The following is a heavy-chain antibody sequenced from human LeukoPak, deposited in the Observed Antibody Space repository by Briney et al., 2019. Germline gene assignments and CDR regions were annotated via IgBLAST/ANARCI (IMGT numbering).Heavy chain of an antibody. CDR3: ARDNRDDFDWLLYNFDY. J-gene: IGHJ4*02. CDR2: INSDGSST. V-gene: IGHV3-74*01. Sequence: PGGSLRLSCAASGFTFSSYWMHWVRQAPGKGLVWVSRINSDGSSTSYADSVKGRFTISRDNAKNTLYLQMNSLRAEDTAVYYCARDNRDDFDWLLYNFDYWGQGTLVTVSS. CDR1: GFTFSSYW. D-gene: IGHD3-9*01.